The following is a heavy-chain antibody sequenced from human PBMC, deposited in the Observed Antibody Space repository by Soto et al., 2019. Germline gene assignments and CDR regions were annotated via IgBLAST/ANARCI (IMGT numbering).Heavy chain of an antibody. V-gene: IGHV3-74*01. J-gene: IGHJ3*02. D-gene: IGHD1-26*01. CDR2: INTDGSAT. Sequence: PGGSLRLSCAASGFTFSSYWMNWVRQAPGKGLVWVSRINTDGSATSYADSVKGRFTISRDNAKNTLYLQMNSLRAEDTAVYYCAELRSSTFEIWGQGTMVTVSS. CDR1: GFTFSSYW. CDR3: AELRSSTFEI.